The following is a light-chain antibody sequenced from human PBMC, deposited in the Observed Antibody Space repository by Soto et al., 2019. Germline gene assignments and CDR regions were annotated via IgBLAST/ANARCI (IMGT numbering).Light chain of an antibody. V-gene: IGKV3-11*01. J-gene: IGKJ5*01. Sequence: EIVLTQSPATLSLSPGERATLSCRASQSVSSYLAWYQQKPGQAPRLLIYDASNRATGIPARFSGSGSGTDFTLTISSLEPEDFAVYYCQQRSNLPPVTFGQGTRREIK. CDR1: QSVSSY. CDR2: DAS. CDR3: QQRSNLPPVT.